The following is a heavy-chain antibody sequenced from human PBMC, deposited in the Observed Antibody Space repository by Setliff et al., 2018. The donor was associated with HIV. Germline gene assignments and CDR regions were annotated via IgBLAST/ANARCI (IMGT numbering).Heavy chain of an antibody. CDR2: IYYSGST. CDR1: HGSISSTYY. J-gene: IGHJ4*02. V-gene: IGHV4-59*08. Sequence: SETLSLTCIVSHGSISSTYYWSWIRQPPGKGLEWIGYIYYSGSTNYNPSFKSRVSMSGDTSKNQLSLKVTSVTAADTAVYYCARLSDTAMASFDSWGQGTLVTVSS. CDR3: ARLSDTAMASFDS. D-gene: IGHD5-18*01.